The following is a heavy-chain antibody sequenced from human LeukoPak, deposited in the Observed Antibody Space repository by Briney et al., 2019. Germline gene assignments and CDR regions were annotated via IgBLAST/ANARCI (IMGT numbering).Heavy chain of an antibody. D-gene: IGHD1-1*01. CDR2: IRSKAYGGTT. CDR1: GFTFGDYA. V-gene: IGHV3-49*04. J-gene: IGHJ4*02. CDR3: TRDGETRTGTTVY. Sequence: PGGSLRLSCTASGFTFGDYAMSWVRQAPGKGLEWVGFIRSKAYGGTTEYAASVKGRFTISRDDSKSIAYLQMNSLKTEDTAVYYCTRDGETRTGTTVYWGQGTLVTVSS.